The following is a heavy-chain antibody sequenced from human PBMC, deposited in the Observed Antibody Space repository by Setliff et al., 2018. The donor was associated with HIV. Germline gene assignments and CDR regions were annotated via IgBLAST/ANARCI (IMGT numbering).Heavy chain of an antibody. CDR2: ISAYNGNT. V-gene: IGHV1-18*01. Sequence: ASVKVSCKASGYTFTSYGISWVRQAPGQGLEWMGWISAYNGNTNYAQKLQGRVTMTTDTSTSTAYMELRSLRSDDTAVYYCARERYCSAGSCYSKLSWFDPWGQGTLVTVSS. D-gene: IGHD2-15*01. CDR3: ARERYCSAGSCYSKLSWFDP. CDR1: GYTFTSYG. J-gene: IGHJ5*02.